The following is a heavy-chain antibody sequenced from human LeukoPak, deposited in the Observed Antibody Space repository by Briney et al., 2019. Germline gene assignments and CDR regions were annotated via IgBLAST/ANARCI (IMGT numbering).Heavy chain of an antibody. CDR2: IYYRGST. D-gene: IGHD5-12*01. CDR1: GGPLTSYY. Sequence: TSETLSLTCAVSGGPLTSYYWSWIRQPPGKGLEWIGFIYYRGSTNYNPSLESRVTISVDTSKNRFSLKLSSVTAADTAVYYCARDRYSGYDGFGAFDIWGQGTMVTVSS. CDR3: ARDRYSGYDGFGAFDI. V-gene: IGHV4-59*01. J-gene: IGHJ3*02.